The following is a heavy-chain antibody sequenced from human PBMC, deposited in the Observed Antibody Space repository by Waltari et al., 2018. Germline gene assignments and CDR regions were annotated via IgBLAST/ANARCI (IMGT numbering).Heavy chain of an antibody. CDR3: ARGSGSYPFAFDY. V-gene: IGHV1-2*02. J-gene: IGHJ4*02. D-gene: IGHD1-26*01. CDR2: INPNSGGT. CDR1: GYTFTGYD. Sequence: QVQLVQSGAEVKKPGAAVKVPCKASGYTFTGYDMHWVGQAPGQGLEWMGWINPNSGGTNYAQKFQGRVTMTRDTSISTAYMELSRLRSDDTAVYYCARGSGSYPFAFDYWGQGTLVTVSS.